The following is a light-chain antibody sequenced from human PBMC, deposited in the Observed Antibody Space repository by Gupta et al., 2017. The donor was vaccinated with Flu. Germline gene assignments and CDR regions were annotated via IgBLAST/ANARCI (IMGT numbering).Light chain of an antibody. CDR2: SKN. CDR3: SSRDSSGNHVI. CDR1: SLRSYS. Sequence: QLTPVPAVSVASGPTVRIACQGDSLRSYSASWYQQKPGQAPVLVIHSKNNRPSGIPDRVSGSSSGNTASLTITGAQSDDEADYYCSSRDSSGNHVIFGGGTKLTVL. J-gene: IGLJ2*01. V-gene: IGLV3-19*01.